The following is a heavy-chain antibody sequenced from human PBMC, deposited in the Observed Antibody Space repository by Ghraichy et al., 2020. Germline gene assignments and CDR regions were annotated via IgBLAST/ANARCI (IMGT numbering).Heavy chain of an antibody. Sequence: GGSLRLSCAASGFTFSSYAMSWVRQAPGKGLEWVSAISGSGGSTYYADSVKGRFTISRDNSKNTLYLQMNSLRAEDTAVYYCAKDKPDWELPPYWYFDLWGRGTLVTFSS. CDR2: ISGSGGST. D-gene: IGHD1-26*01. CDR3: AKDKPDWELPPYWYFDL. J-gene: IGHJ2*01. V-gene: IGHV3-23*01. CDR1: GFTFSSYA.